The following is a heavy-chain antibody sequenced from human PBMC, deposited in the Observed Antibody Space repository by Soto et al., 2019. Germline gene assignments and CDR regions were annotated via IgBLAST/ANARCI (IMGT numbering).Heavy chain of an antibody. CDR3: ARDHYYDSSGYYYDGYFDY. J-gene: IGHJ4*02. CDR2: ISSTTNYI. V-gene: IGHV3-21*01. Sequence: PGGSLRLSCAASGFTFTRYSMNWVRQAPGKGLEWVSSISSTTNYIYYADSMKGRFTVSRDNAKNSVYLEMNSLRAEDTAVYYCARDHYYDSSGYYYDGYFDYWGQGTLVTVSS. CDR1: GFTFTRYS. D-gene: IGHD3-22*01.